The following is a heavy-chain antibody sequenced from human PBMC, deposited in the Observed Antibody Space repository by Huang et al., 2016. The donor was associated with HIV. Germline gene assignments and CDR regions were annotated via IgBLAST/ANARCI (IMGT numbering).Heavy chain of an antibody. Sequence: QGQLVQSGSEVKQPGASVKVSCKASGYTFTTFDINWVRQATGQGLEWMGWVDPDTGDTDFAQTFQGRVTITRDTSISTAYLELSGLRSGDTAVYYCARGSRWRGFDSWGQGTLVTVSS. CDR2: VDPDTGDT. CDR3: ARGSRWRGFDS. J-gene: IGHJ4*02. CDR1: GYTFTTFD. V-gene: IGHV1-8*03. D-gene: IGHD2-15*01.